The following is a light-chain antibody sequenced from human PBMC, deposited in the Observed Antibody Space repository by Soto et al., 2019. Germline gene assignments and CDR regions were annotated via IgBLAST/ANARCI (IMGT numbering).Light chain of an antibody. CDR1: QSVRSSF. J-gene: IGKJ2*01. Sequence: EIVLTQSPGTLSLSPGERATLSCRASQSVRSSFLAWYQQKPGQAPRLLIYGASSRATGVLDSFSGSRSGTDFTITISRLEPVEFAVYYCQHYGTSLYTFGQGTKLEIK. V-gene: IGKV3-20*01. CDR2: GAS. CDR3: QHYGTSLYT.